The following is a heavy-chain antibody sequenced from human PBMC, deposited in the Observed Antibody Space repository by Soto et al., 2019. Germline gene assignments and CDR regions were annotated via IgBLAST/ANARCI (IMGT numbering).Heavy chain of an antibody. CDR2: IDWDDDK. Sequence: SGPTLVNPTQTLALTCTFSGFSLSTSGMCVSWIRQPPGKALEWLALIDWDDDKYYSTSLKTRLTISKDTSKNQLVLTMTNMDPVDTATYYCARLTQYYDFWSGYSGPYYYYGMDVWGQGTTVTVSS. CDR1: GFSLSTSGMC. CDR3: ARLTQYYDFWSGYSGPYYYYGMDV. D-gene: IGHD3-3*01. J-gene: IGHJ6*02. V-gene: IGHV2-70*01.